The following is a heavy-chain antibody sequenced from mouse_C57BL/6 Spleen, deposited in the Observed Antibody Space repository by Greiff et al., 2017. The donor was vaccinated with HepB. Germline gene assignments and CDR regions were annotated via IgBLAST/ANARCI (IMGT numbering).Heavy chain of an antibody. J-gene: IGHJ3*01. CDR3: ARDYYGSSYLFAY. CDR2: IYPRSGNT. Sequence: QVQLQQSGAELARPGASVKLSCKASGYTFTSYGISWVKQRTGQGLEWIGEIYPRSGNTYYNEKFKGKAALTADKSSSTAYMELRSLTSEDSAVYFCARDYYGSSYLFAYWGQGTLVTVSA. V-gene: IGHV1-81*01. D-gene: IGHD1-1*01. CDR1: GYTFTSYG.